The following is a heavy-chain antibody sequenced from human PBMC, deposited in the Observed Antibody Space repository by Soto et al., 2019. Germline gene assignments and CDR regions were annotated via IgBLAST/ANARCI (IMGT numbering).Heavy chain of an antibody. CDR2: ISSTGDDI. Sequence: VQLMESGGGLAYPGASLRLSCETSGFSFRDHSMNWVRQAPGKGLQWVSYISSTGDDIHYADSVKGRFTVSRDNAKNALFLQMNSLRDDDSAIYYCARLPKGSVVTGWGQGTLVTVSS. V-gene: IGHV3-48*02. CDR1: GFSFRDHS. CDR3: ARLPKGSVVTG. J-gene: IGHJ4*02. D-gene: IGHD2-21*02.